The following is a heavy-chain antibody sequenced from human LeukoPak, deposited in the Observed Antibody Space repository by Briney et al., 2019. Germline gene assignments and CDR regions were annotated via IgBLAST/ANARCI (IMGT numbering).Heavy chain of an antibody. CDR1: GGSISSYY. J-gene: IGHJ4*02. D-gene: IGHD2-15*01. V-gene: IGHV4-59*12. CDR2: IYYGGYT. Sequence: KPSETLSLTCTVSGGSISSYYWSWIRQPPGKGLEWIGYIYYGGYTNYNPSLKSRVTISVDTTKNQFSLKLSSVTAADTAVYYCARLYCSGGSCYKRYGDYWGQGTLVTVSS. CDR3: ARLYCSGGSCYKRYGDY.